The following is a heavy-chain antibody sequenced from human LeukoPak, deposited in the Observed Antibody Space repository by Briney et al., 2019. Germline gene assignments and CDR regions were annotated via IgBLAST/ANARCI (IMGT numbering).Heavy chain of an antibody. CDR3: ARDPPIAAAGIDY. Sequence: ASVKVSRKASGYTFTSYYMHWVRQAPGQGLEWMGIINPSGGSTSYAQKFQGRVTMTRDMSTSTVYMELSSLRSEDTAVYYCARDPPIAAAGIDYWGQGTLVTVSS. J-gene: IGHJ4*02. CDR2: INPSGGST. D-gene: IGHD6-13*01. CDR1: GYTFTSYY. V-gene: IGHV1-46*01.